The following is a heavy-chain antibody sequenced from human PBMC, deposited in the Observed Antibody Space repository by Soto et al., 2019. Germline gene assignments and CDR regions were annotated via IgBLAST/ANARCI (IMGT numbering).Heavy chain of an antibody. CDR2: ISGSGGST. J-gene: IGHJ4*02. CDR1: GFTFSSYA. Sequence: GGSLRLSCAASGFTFSSYAMSWVRQAPGKGLEWVSAISGSGGSTYYADSVKGRFTISRDNSKNTLYLQMNSLRAEDTAVYYCAKVMDIVVVPAAAAFDYWGQGTLVTVSS. V-gene: IGHV3-23*01. CDR3: AKVMDIVVVPAAAAFDY. D-gene: IGHD2-2*03.